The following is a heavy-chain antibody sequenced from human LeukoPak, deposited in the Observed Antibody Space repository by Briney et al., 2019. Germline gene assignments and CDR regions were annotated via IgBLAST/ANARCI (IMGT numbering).Heavy chain of an antibody. CDR3: ARDRSVYYDSSGYYFDY. CDR1: GDSVSSGSYY. Sequence: KTSETLSLTCTVSGDSVSSGSYYWSWIRQPPGKGLEWIGYIYYSGSTNYNPSLKSRVTISVDTSKNQFSLKLSSVTAADTAVYYCARDRSVYYDSSGYYFDYWGQGTLVTVSS. D-gene: IGHD3-22*01. CDR2: IYYSGST. V-gene: IGHV4-61*01. J-gene: IGHJ4*02.